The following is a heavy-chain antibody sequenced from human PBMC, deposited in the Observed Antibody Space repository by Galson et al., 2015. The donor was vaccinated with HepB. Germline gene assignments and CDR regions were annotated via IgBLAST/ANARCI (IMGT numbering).Heavy chain of an antibody. Sequence: SLRLSCAASGFTFSSFGMHWVRQAPGKGLEWVTIIWNDGINKYYADSVKGRFTISRDNSKNTLYLQMNTLRAEDTAVYYCAREGHGGNSVDYWGQGTLVTVSS. CDR1: GFTFSSFG. V-gene: IGHV3-33*01. CDR3: AREGHGGNSVDY. J-gene: IGHJ4*02. D-gene: IGHD4-23*01. CDR2: IWNDGINK.